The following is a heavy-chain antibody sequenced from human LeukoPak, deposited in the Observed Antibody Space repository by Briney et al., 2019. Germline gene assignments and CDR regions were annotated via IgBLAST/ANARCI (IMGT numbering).Heavy chain of an antibody. CDR1: GVSISSGGYS. CDR3: ASQRDCSSTSCYEDY. J-gene: IGHJ4*02. D-gene: IGHD2-2*01. V-gene: IGHV4-30-2*01. CDR2: IYHSGST. Sequence: SQTLSLTCAVSGVSISSGGYSWSWIRQPPGKGLEWIGYIYHSGSTYYNPSLKGRVTISVDRSKNQFSLKLSSVTAADTAVYYCASQRDCSSTSCYEDYWGQGTLVTVSS.